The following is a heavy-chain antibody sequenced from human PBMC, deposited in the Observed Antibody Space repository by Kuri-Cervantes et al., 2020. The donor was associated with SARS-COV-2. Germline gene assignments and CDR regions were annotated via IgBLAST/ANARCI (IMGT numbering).Heavy chain of an antibody. CDR2: IIPIFGTA. V-gene: IGHV1-69*05. D-gene: IGHD3-9*01. CDR3: ARGGYFDWLANLYYYYMDV. J-gene: IGHJ6*03. Sequence: SVKVSCKASGGTFSSYAISWVRQAPGQGLEWMGGIIPIFGTANYAQKLQGRVTMTTDTSTSTAYMELRSLRSDDTAVYYCARGGYFDWLANLYYYYMDVWGKGTTVTVSS. CDR1: GGTFSSYA.